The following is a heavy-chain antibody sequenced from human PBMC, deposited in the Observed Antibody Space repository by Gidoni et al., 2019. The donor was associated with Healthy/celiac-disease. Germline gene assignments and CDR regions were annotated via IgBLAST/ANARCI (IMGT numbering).Heavy chain of an antibody. Sequence: QVQLQESGPGLVKPSGTLSLTCAVSGGSISSSNWWSWVRQPPGKGLEWIGEISHSGSTTYTPSLKIRVPISVAKSKTQFSLKLSSVTAAYPAVYYFARDRGGESDAFDIWGQGTMVTVSS. CDR2: ISHSGST. D-gene: IGHD3-16*01. CDR3: ARDRGGESDAFDI. V-gene: IGHV4-4*02. CDR1: GGSISSSNW. J-gene: IGHJ3*02.